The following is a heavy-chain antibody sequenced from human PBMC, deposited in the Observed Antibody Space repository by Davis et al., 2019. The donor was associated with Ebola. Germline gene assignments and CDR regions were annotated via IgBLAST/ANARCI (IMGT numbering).Heavy chain of an antibody. D-gene: IGHD4-23*01. CDR2: INHSGST. Sequence: MPSETLSLTCAVYGGSFSSYYWSWIRQPPGKGLEWIGEINHSGSTNYNPSLKSRVTISVDTSKNQFSLKLSSVTAADTAVYYCARRGNSGTLRFWGQGTLVTVSS. CDR3: ARRGNSGTLRF. CDR1: GGSFSSYY. J-gene: IGHJ4*02. V-gene: IGHV4-34*01.